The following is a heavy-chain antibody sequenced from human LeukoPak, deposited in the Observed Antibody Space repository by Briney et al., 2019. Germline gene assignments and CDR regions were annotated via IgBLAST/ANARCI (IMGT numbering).Heavy chain of an antibody. Sequence: RSLTHSCAASGYTFSHHGIHWVRQAPGKGQEWMAVVWYDGRNRDYADSVKGRFTISKDNSNNMVFLQMDRLSAEDTAVYYCARLWGGNGYSGGSLNLWGQGTLVTVSS. J-gene: IGHJ5*02. V-gene: IGHV3-33*01. CDR1: GYTFSHHG. D-gene: IGHD3-16*01. CDR3: ARLWGGNGYSGGSLNL. CDR2: VWYDGRNR.